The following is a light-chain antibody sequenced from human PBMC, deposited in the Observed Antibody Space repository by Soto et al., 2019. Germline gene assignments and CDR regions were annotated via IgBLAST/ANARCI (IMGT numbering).Light chain of an antibody. CDR3: QQYGSSPRIT. J-gene: IGKJ5*01. CDR2: GAS. Sequence: EIVLTQSPGTLSLSPGERATLSCRASQSVSSSYLAWYQQKPGQAPRLLIYGASGRATGIPDRFSGSGSGTDFTLASSRLEPDDFALYYCQQYGSSPRITFGQRTRLEIK. CDR1: QSVSSSY. V-gene: IGKV3-20*01.